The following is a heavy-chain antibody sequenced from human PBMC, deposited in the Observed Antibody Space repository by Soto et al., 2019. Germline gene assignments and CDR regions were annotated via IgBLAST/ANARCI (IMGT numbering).Heavy chain of an antibody. CDR3: AREYRSRSGLRLDDAFDI. CDR1: GFTFSSYA. J-gene: IGHJ3*02. Sequence: QVQLVESGGGVVQPGRSLRLSCAASGFTFSSYAMHWVSQAPGKGLEWVAVISYDGSNKYYADSVKGRFTISRDNAKKTLYLLMNSLRAEDTAVYYCAREYRSRSGLRLDDAFDIWGQGTMVTVAS. V-gene: IGHV3-30-3*01. D-gene: IGHD3-10*01. CDR2: ISYDGSNK.